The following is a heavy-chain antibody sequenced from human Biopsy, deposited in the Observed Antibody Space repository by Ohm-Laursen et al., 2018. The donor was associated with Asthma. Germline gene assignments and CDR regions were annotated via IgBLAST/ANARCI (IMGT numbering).Heavy chain of an antibody. J-gene: IGHJ6*02. V-gene: IGHV1-18*01. CDR3: ARAVDYSHYYGIDV. Sequence: SVKVSCKTSGYTFNSAGITWVRQAPGQGLEWMGWISVYNGNTKVAQKLRDRVTMITDTSTSTAYMGLRSLRSDDTAVYFCARAVDYSHYYGIDVWGQGTTVTVS. CDR1: GYTFNSAG. CDR2: ISVYNGNT. D-gene: IGHD3-10*01.